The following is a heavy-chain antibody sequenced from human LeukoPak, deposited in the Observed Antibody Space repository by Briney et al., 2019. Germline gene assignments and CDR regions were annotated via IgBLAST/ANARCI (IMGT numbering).Heavy chain of an antibody. Sequence: PGGSLRLSCAASGFTFSSYGINWVRQAPGKGLEWVAVIWYDGSNKYYGGSVKGRFTISRDNSKNTVSLQMNSLRVEDTAVYYCARLGSSWSFDYWGQGTLVTVSS. CDR3: ARLGSSWSFDY. CDR2: IWYDGSNK. J-gene: IGHJ4*02. D-gene: IGHD6-13*01. CDR1: GFTFSSYG. V-gene: IGHV3-33*01.